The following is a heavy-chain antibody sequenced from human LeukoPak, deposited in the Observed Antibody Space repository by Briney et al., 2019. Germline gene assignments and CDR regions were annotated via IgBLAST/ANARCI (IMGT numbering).Heavy chain of an antibody. CDR3: ARGWAPGGSGSYGN. Sequence: ASVKVSCKASGYTFTGYYINWVRQAPGQGLEWMGWINPNSGGTNYAQKFQGRVTMTRDTSISTAQMELSRLSPDDTAVYYCARGWAPGGSGSYGNWGQGTLVIVSS. J-gene: IGHJ4*02. CDR1: GYTFTGYY. CDR2: INPNSGGT. V-gene: IGHV1-2*02. D-gene: IGHD1-26*01.